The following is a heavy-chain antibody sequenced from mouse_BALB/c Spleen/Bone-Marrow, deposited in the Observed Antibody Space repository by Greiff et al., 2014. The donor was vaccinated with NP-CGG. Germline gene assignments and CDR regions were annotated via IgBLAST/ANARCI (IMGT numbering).Heavy chain of an antibody. D-gene: IGHD1-1*01. CDR1: GFSLTAYG. CDR2: IWGGGIT. Sequence: VKLQESGPGLVAPSQSLSITCTVSGFSLTAYGVSWIRQPPGKGLEWLGVIWGGGITYYNSTLKSRLSISKDNSKSQVFLKMNSLQTDDTAMYYCAKHDTTVVLDYWGQGTTLTVSS. CDR3: AKHDTTVVLDY. J-gene: IGHJ2*01. V-gene: IGHV2-6-5*01.